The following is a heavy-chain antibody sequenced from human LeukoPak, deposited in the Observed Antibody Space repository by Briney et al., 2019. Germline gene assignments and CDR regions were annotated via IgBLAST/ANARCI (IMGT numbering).Heavy chain of an antibody. D-gene: IGHD1-1*01. CDR1: GGSISSHY. J-gene: IGHJ4*02. CDR2: IYYSGST. Sequence: PSETLSLTCTVSGGSISSHYWSWIRQPPGKGLEWIGYIYYSGSTYYNPSLRSRVTISVDTSKNLFSLKLSSVTAAGTAVYYCARVQRPLDGADYWGQGTLVTVSS. V-gene: IGHV4-59*11. CDR3: ARVQRPLDGADY.